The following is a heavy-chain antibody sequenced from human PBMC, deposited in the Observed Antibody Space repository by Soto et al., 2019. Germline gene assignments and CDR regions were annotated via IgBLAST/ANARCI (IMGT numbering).Heavy chain of an antibody. V-gene: IGHV4-30-4*01. Sequence: QVQLQESGPGLVKPSQTLSLTCTVFGGSVSSGDFYWSWIRQPPGKGLEWIGYIYYSGSSYYHPSLKSRVIISVDASKIQLSLNIRSVTAADTAVYFCALGILDYGGHFDYWGRGTLVDVSS. CDR2: IYYSGSS. CDR1: GGSVSSGDFY. J-gene: IGHJ4*02. D-gene: IGHD4-17*01. CDR3: ALGILDYGGHFDY.